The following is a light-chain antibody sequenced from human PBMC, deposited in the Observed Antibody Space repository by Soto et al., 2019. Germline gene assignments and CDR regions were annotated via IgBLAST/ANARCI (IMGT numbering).Light chain of an antibody. CDR3: QQRSNWPSIT. Sequence: EIVMTQSPATLSVSPGERATLSCRASQSVSSNLAWYQQKPGQAPRLLIYGASTRATDIPARFSGSGSGTDFTLTISSLEPEDFAVYYCQQRSNWPSITFGQGTRLEI. V-gene: IGKV3-15*01. CDR2: GAS. J-gene: IGKJ5*01. CDR1: QSVSSN.